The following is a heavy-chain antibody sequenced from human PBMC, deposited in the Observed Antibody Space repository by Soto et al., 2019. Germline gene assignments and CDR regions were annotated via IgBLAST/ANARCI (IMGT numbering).Heavy chain of an antibody. Sequence: GGSLRLSCAASGFTFDDYAMHWVRQAPGKGLEWVSGISWNSGSIGYADSVKGRFTISRDNAKNSLYLQMNSLRAEDTALYYCAKDGTPLPTYYDILTGYYSSRVRGWYFDLWGRGTLVTVSS. CDR3: AKDGTPLPTYYDILTGYYSSRVRGWYFDL. CDR2: ISWNSGSI. J-gene: IGHJ2*01. V-gene: IGHV3-9*01. D-gene: IGHD3-9*01. CDR1: GFTFDDYA.